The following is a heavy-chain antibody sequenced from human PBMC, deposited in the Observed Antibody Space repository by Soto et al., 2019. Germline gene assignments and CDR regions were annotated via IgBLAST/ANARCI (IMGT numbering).Heavy chain of an antibody. CDR3: ARGAHYYDSSGSRPLDY. D-gene: IGHD3-22*01. Sequence: SETLSLTCTVSGGSISSGDYYWSWIRQPPGKGLEWIGYIYHSGSTYYNPSLKSRVTISVDTSKNQFSLKLSSVTAADTAVYYCARGAHYYDSSGSRPLDYWGQGTLVTVSS. V-gene: IGHV4-30-4*01. CDR2: IYHSGST. CDR1: GGSISSGDYY. J-gene: IGHJ4*02.